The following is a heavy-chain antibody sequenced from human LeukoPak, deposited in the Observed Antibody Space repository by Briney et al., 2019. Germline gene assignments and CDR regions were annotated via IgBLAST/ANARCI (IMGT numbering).Heavy chain of an antibody. V-gene: IGHV3-33*08. CDR3: TRDVSGPGY. J-gene: IGHJ4*02. Sequence: GRSLRLSCAASEFTFSKYGMHWVRQAPGKGLEWVASIDINDRKYAESVRGRFTISRDNSKNTLYLQMNSLRAEDTAVYYCTRDVSGPGYWGQGTLVTVSS. CDR2: IDINDR. CDR1: EFTFSKYG. D-gene: IGHD5/OR15-5a*01.